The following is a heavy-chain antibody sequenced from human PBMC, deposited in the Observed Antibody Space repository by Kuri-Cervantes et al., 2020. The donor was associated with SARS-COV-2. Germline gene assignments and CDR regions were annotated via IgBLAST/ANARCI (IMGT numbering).Heavy chain of an antibody. D-gene: IGHD6-19*01. V-gene: IGHV3-23*01. J-gene: IGHJ4*02. CDR2: ISRGGDRT. Sequence: GESLKISCVASGFIFSTYGMTWVRQAPGRGLEWVSTISRGGDRTYYADSVKGRFTISRDNSKNTLYLQMNSLRAEDTAVYHCAKGFMDNSAWTEGYWGQGSLVTVSS. CDR1: GFIFSTYG. CDR3: AKGFMDNSAWTEGY.